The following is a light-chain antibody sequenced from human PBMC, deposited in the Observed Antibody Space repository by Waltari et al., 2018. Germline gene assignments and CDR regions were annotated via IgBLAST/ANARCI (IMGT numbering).Light chain of an antibody. CDR1: SSDIGSYNR. CDR3: SSYTSSNTVV. CDR2: EVT. V-gene: IGLV2-18*02. Sequence: QSALTQPPSVSGSPGQSVTISCTGTSSDIGSYNRVSWYQPPPGTAPQLMIYEVTNRPSRVPDRFSGSKSGNTASLTISGLQAEDEANYYCSSYTSSNTVVFGGGTKVTVL. J-gene: IGLJ2*01.